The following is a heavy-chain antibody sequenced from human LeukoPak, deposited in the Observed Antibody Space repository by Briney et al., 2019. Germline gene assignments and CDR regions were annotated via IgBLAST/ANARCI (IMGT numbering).Heavy chain of an antibody. D-gene: IGHD6-19*01. Sequence: GESLKISCKASGYNFTNYWIGWVRQMPGKGLEWMGIIYPGDSDTRYSPSFQGQVTISADKSTSTAYMELSSLRSDDTAVYYCARVLRSGPAYWGQGTLVTVSS. CDR2: IYPGDSDT. J-gene: IGHJ4*02. CDR1: GYNFTNYW. V-gene: IGHV5-51*01. CDR3: ARVLRSGPAY.